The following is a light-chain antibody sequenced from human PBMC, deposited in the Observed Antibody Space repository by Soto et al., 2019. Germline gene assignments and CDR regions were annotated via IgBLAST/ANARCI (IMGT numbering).Light chain of an antibody. Sequence: DIQMTQSPSSLSASVGDRVTITCRASQSISNYLNWYQQKPGKAPKLLIYAASSMQSGVPSRFSGSGSETDCPLTIISLQPDDSATYYCQQSFSPLWTFGQGTKVEV. CDR2: AAS. CDR3: QQSFSPLWT. V-gene: IGKV1-39*01. CDR1: QSISNY. J-gene: IGKJ1*01.